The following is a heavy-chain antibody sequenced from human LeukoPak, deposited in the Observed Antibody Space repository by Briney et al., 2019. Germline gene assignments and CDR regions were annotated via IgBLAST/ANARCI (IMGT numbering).Heavy chain of an antibody. CDR1: GDSIY. CDR3: AVVTSHPQYFDH. CDR2: VYYSGAT. J-gene: IGHJ4*02. Sequence: SETLSLTCSVSGDSIYWSWVRQSPGKGLQWIGTVYYSGATNYNPSLASRVTMSLDMSKSQFSLKLSSVTAADTAIYYCAVVTSHPQYFDHGGQGTLITVSS. D-gene: IGHD2-21*02. V-gene: IGHV4-59*01.